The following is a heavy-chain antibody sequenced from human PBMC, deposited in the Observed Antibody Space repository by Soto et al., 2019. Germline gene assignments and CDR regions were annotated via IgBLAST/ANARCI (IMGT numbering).Heavy chain of an antibody. V-gene: IGHV1-69*01. D-gene: IGHD5-12*01. J-gene: IGHJ4*02. Sequence: QVQLVQSGAEVRKPGSSVKVSCKSSGGTFNGFAFSWVRQAPGEGLELVGGIVPPNRSTTYTQKFRGRVAITEDESTGAVYMELSSLRSEDTAIYYCARDSGHGYDYERHGFYAFDFWGQGTVVSVSS. CDR1: GGTFNGFA. CDR3: ARDSGHGYDYERHGFYAFDF. CDR2: IVPPNRST.